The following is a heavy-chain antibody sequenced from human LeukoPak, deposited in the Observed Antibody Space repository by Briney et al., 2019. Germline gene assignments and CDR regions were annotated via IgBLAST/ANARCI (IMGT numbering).Heavy chain of an antibody. CDR3: ARTPDYYDSSGYYYFDY. J-gene: IGHJ4*02. Sequence: GSLRLSCAASGFTVSSNYMSWVRQAPGKGLESVSVIYSGGSTYYADSVKGRFTISRDNSKNTLYLQMNSLRAEDTAVYYCARTPDYYDSSGYYYFDYWGQGTLVTVSS. D-gene: IGHD3-22*01. CDR1: GFTVSSNY. V-gene: IGHV3-53*01. CDR2: IYSGGST.